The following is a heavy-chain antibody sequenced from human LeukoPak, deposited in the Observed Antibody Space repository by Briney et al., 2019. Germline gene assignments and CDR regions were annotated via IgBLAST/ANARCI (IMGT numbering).Heavy chain of an antibody. CDR2: ISGSGSDI. V-gene: IGHV3-11*01. Sequence: GGSLRLSCVVSGFSFSNSYMTWIRQTPGKGLESLAYISGSGSDIYYADSVKGRFTISRDNAKNSLYLQLNSLRGEDTAVYYCARDGRTGATCDSFDIWGQGTMVTVSS. D-gene: IGHD1-1*01. J-gene: IGHJ3*02. CDR1: GFSFSNSY. CDR3: ARDGRTGATCDSFDI.